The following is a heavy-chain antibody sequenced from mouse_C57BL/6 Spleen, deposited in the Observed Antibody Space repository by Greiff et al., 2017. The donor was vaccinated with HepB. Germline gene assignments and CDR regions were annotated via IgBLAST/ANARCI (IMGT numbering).Heavy chain of an antibody. CDR2: ISSGGSYT. CDR3: ARHHPRSTMVTFYAMDY. D-gene: IGHD2-2*01. J-gene: IGHJ4*01. CDR1: GFTFSSYG. V-gene: IGHV5-6*01. Sequence: EVQLQESGGDLVKPGGSLKLSCAASGFTFSSYGMSWVRQTPDKRLEWVATISSGGSYTYYPDSVKGRFTIARDNAKNTLYLQMSSLKSEDTAMYYCARHHPRSTMVTFYAMDYWGQGTSVTVSS.